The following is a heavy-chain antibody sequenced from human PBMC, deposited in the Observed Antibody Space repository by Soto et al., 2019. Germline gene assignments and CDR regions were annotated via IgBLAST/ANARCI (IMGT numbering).Heavy chain of an antibody. D-gene: IGHD5-18*01. V-gene: IGHV3-23*01. CDR1: GFTFSSYA. CDR2: VSGSGGST. J-gene: IGHJ6*02. CDR3: AKDGGYSYGYSPRYYYGMDV. Sequence: GGSLRLSCAASGFTFSSYAMSWVRQAPGKGLEWVSSVSGSGGSTYYADSVKGRFTISRDNSKNTLYLQMNSLRAEDTAVYFCAKDGGYSYGYSPRYYYGMDVWGQGTTVTVSS.